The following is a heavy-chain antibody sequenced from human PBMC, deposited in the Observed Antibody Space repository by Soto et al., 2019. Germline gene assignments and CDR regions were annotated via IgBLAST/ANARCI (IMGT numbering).Heavy chain of an antibody. CDR1: GGSISSSSYY. D-gene: IGHD1-26*01. CDR3: ARHLGSRVGATFEFDY. Sequence: PSETLSLTCTVSGGSISSSSYYWGWIRQPPGKGLEWIGSIYYSGSTYYNPSLKSRVTISVDTSKNQFSLKLSSVTAADTAVYYCARHLGSRVGATFEFDYWGQGTLVTVS. J-gene: IGHJ4*02. CDR2: IYYSGST. V-gene: IGHV4-39*01.